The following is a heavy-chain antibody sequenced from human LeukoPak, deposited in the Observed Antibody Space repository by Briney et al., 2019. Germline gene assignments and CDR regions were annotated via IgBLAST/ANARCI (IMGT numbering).Heavy chain of an antibody. Sequence: GGSLRLSCVVSGINFADYAMHWVRQPPGKGLEWVSLISADGGSTFSADSVKGRFSISRDNSKNSLYLQMNSLRSEDTAMYYCAKESGKFDYWGQGTLVAVSS. CDR1: GINFADYA. CDR3: AKESGKFDY. V-gene: IGHV3-43*02. J-gene: IGHJ4*02. CDR2: ISADGGST.